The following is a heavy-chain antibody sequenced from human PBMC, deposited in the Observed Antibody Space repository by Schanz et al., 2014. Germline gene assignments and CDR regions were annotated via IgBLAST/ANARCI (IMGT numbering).Heavy chain of an antibody. CDR3: AKDAPYPFDL. Sequence: EVHLVESGGGLVQPGGSLRLSCASSGFSFTTYAMSWVRQAPGKGLEWVSSISSGGGNTFYADSVKGRFTISRDNSKNTLYLQMNSLRAEDTAIYYCAKDAPYPFDLWGRGTLITVSS. V-gene: IGHV3-23*04. CDR2: ISSGGGNT. CDR1: GFSFTTYA. J-gene: IGHJ2*01.